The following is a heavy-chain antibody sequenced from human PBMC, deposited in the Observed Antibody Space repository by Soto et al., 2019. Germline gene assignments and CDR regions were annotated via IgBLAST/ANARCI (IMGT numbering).Heavy chain of an antibody. V-gene: IGHV3-21*01. CDR3: ARGYSSGWYYYGMDV. Sequence: GGSLRLSCAASGFTFSSYSMNWVRQAPGKGLEWVSSISSSSSYIYYADSVKGRFTISRDNAKNSLYLQMNSLRAEDTAVYYCARGYSSGWYYYGMDVWGQGTTVTVSS. CDR2: ISSSSSYI. D-gene: IGHD6-19*01. CDR1: GFTFSSYS. J-gene: IGHJ6*02.